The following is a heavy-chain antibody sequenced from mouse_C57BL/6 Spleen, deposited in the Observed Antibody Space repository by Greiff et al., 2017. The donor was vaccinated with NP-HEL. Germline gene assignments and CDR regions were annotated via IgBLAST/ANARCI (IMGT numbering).Heavy chain of an antibody. Sequence: EVKLVESGAELVKPGASVKLSCTASGFNIKDYYMHWVKQRTEQGLEWIGRIDPEDGETKYAPKFQGKATITADTSSNTAYLQLSSLTSEDTAVYYCARGAVVNYFDYWGQGTTLTVSS. D-gene: IGHD3-3*01. V-gene: IGHV14-2*01. J-gene: IGHJ2*01. CDR1: GFNIKDYY. CDR3: ARGAVVNYFDY. CDR2: IDPEDGET.